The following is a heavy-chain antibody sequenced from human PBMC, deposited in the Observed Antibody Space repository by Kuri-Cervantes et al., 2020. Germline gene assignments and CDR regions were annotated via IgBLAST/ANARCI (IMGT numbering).Heavy chain of an antibody. CDR2: ISYDGSNK. CDR1: GFTFDDYA. Sequence: GESLKISCAASGFTFDDYAMHWVRQAPGKGLEWVAVISYDGSNKYYADSVKGRFTISRDNSKNTLYLQMNSLRAEDTAVYYCARTRGWGENGMDVWGQGTTVTVSS. J-gene: IGHJ6*02. D-gene: IGHD3-16*01. V-gene: IGHV3-30-3*01. CDR3: ARTRGWGENGMDV.